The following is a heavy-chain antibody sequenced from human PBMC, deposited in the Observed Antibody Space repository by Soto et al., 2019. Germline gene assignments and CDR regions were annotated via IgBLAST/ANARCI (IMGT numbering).Heavy chain of an antibody. Sequence: SETLSLTCTVSGGSISSGGYYWSWIRQHPGKGLEWIGYIYYSGSTYYNPSLKSRVTISVDTSKNQFSLKLSSVTAADTAVYYCASGPGVAARPYFDYWGQGTLVPVSS. V-gene: IGHV4-31*03. CDR2: IYYSGST. CDR3: ASGPGVAARPYFDY. CDR1: GGSISSGGYY. J-gene: IGHJ4*02. D-gene: IGHD6-6*01.